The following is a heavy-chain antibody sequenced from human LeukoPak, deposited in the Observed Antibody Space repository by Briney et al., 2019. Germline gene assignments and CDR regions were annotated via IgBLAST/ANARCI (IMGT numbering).Heavy chain of an antibody. D-gene: IGHD3-3*01. CDR1: GFTFSTYA. V-gene: IGHV3-23*01. Sequence: GGSLRLSCAASGFTFSTYAMNWDRQAPGKGLEWVSFISGSGGTIYYADSVKGRFTISRDNSENTLYLQMNSLRAGDAAAYYCAKAHDYDFWSAFDSWGQGTLVTVSS. CDR3: AKAHDYDFWSAFDS. CDR2: ISGSGGTI. J-gene: IGHJ4*02.